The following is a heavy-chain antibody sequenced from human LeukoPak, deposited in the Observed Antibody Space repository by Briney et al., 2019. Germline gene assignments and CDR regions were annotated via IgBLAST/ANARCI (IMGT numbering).Heavy chain of an antibody. CDR1: GYTFTDYY. V-gene: IGHV1-2*02. Sequence: ASVKVSCKASGYTFTDYYIHWVRQAPGQGLEGMAWMNPNSGGTSYAQKFQGRVTMTRDTSISTAYMELSRLRFDDTAVYYCARNKEGKSLDYWGQGTLVTVSS. J-gene: IGHJ4*02. CDR3: ARNKEGKSLDY. CDR2: MNPNSGGT.